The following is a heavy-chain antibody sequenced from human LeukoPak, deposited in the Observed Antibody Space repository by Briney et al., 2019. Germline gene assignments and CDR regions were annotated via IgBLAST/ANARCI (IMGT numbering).Heavy chain of an antibody. D-gene: IGHD5-12*01. CDR2: INERGSST. J-gene: IGHJ4*02. V-gene: IGHV3-74*01. CDR1: GFTFSNSW. CDR3: AGGRLVATSKAVAIDY. Sequence: GRSLRLSCAASGFTFSNSWLHWVRQAPGKGLVWVSRINERGSSTSYADSVKGRFTISRDNAKNTLYPQMNNLRADDTAVYYCAGGRLVATSKAVAIDYWGQGTLVTVSS.